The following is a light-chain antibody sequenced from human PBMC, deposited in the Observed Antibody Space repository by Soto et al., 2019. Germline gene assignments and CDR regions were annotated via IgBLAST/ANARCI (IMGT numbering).Light chain of an antibody. Sequence: QSALTQPPSASGSPGQSVTISCTGTSSDVGGYNYVSWYQQHPGKAPKFMIYEVSKRPSGVSDRFSGSKSGNTASLTVSGLQAEDEADYYCTSYAGSSNWVFGGGTQLTVL. V-gene: IGLV2-8*01. CDR2: EVS. J-gene: IGLJ3*02. CDR1: SSDVGGYNY. CDR3: TSYAGSSNWV.